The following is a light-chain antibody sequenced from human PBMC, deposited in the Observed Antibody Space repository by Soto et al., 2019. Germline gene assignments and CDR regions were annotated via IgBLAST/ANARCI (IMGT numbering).Light chain of an antibody. CDR2: GAS. CDR3: QQYGSSFPPWT. Sequence: EIVLTQSPGTLSLSPGERATLSCRASQSVNSRYLAWYQQKAGQAPRLLIYGASSRATGIPDRFSGSGSGTDFTLTISRLEPEDFAVYYCQQYGSSFPPWTFGQGTKVDIK. CDR1: QSVNSRY. J-gene: IGKJ1*01. V-gene: IGKV3-20*01.